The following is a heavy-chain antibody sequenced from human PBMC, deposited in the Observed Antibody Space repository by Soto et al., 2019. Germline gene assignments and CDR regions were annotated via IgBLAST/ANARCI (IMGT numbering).Heavy chain of an antibody. D-gene: IGHD6-13*01. CDR2: IWYDGSNK. J-gene: IGHJ4*02. CDR3: ARDGLRYSSSWLYFDY. CDR1: GFTFSSYG. Sequence: PGGSLRLSCAAPGFTFSSYGMHWVRQAPGKGLEWVAVIWYDGSNKYYADSVKGRFTISRDNSKNTLYLQMNSLRAEDTAVYYCARDGLRYSSSWLYFDYWGQGTLVTVSS. V-gene: IGHV3-33*01.